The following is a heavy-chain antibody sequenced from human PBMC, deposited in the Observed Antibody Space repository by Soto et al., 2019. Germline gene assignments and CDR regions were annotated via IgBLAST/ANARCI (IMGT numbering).Heavy chain of an antibody. V-gene: IGHV1-2*04. CDR3: AREDSSRNWKSLGMDD. CDR2: INPNLDRT. CDR1: GYTFTVYY. D-gene: IGHD1-1*01. Sequence: SVKVSCEASGYTFTVYYMHWMRQSPSQGLQGMGWINPNLDRTKYAQKFQGWVTITRDTSSVAAYMELSRLRSDDTAVYYRAREDSSRNWKSLGMDDWSQWTTVTDS. J-gene: IGHJ6*02.